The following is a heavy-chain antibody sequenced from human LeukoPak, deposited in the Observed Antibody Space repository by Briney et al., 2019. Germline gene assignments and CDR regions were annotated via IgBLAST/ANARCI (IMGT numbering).Heavy chain of an antibody. CDR2: IYGSGSA. D-gene: IGHD3-9*01. J-gene: IGHJ4*02. Sequence: SETLSLTCIVSNGSISTYYWSWIRQPPGQGLEWIGYIYGSGSANYNPSLKSRVIISVDTSRSQLSLKLSSVTAADTAVYYCARAILTGYQGTFDYWGQGTLVTVSS. CDR3: ARAILTGYQGTFDY. V-gene: IGHV4-59*01. CDR1: NGSISTYY.